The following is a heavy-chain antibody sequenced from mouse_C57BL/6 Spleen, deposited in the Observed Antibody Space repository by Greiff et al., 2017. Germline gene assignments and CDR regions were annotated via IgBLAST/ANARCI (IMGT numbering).Heavy chain of an antibody. Sequence: EVKLVESGEGLVKPGGSLELSCAASGFTFSSYAMSWVRQTPEKRLEWVAYISSGGDYIYYADTVKGRFTISRDNARNTLYLQMSSLKAEDTAMYYCTREPAYYSNYDAMDYWGQGTSVTGSS. D-gene: IGHD2-5*01. CDR2: ISSGGDYI. CDR1: GFTFSSYA. V-gene: IGHV5-9-1*02. J-gene: IGHJ4*01. CDR3: TREPAYYSNYDAMDY.